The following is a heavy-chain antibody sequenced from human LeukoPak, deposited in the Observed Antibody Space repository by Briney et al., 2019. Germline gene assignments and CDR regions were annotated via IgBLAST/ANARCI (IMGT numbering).Heavy chain of an antibody. D-gene: IGHD1-26*01. CDR3: AREGGGWELQPAFDI. V-gene: IGHV1-2*02. Sequence: ASVKVSCKASGYTFTSYDINWVRQATGQGLEWMGWINPNSGGTNYAQKFQGRVTMTRDTSISTAYMELSRLRSDDTAVYYCAREGGGWELQPAFDIWGQGTMVTVSS. CDR2: INPNSGGT. J-gene: IGHJ3*02. CDR1: GYTFTSYD.